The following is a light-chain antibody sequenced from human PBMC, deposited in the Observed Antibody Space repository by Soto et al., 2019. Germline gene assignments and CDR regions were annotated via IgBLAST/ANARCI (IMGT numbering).Light chain of an antibody. CDR2: EVT. V-gene: IGLV2-14*01. CDR3: SSSTGSTISVL. CDR1: SSDIGDYNF. J-gene: IGLJ2*01. Sequence: QSALPQPASVSGSPGQSITISCTGTSSDIGDYNFVSWYQQHPGKAPKLIISEVTNRASGVSNRFSGSKSGSTASLTISGLQAEDEAQYYCSSSTGSTISVLFGGGTKLTVL.